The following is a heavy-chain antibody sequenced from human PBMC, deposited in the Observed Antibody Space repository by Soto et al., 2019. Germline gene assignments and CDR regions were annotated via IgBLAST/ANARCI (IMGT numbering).Heavy chain of an antibody. V-gene: IGHV3-30-3*01. Sequence: GGSLRLSCAASGFTFSSYAMHWVRQAPGKGLEWVAVISYDGSNKYYADSVKGRFTISRDNSKNTLYLQMNSLRAEDTAVYYCARPSYYYDSSGYGYFDYWGQGTLVTVSS. D-gene: IGHD3-22*01. CDR3: ARPSYYYDSSGYGYFDY. J-gene: IGHJ4*02. CDR1: GFTFSSYA. CDR2: ISYDGSNK.